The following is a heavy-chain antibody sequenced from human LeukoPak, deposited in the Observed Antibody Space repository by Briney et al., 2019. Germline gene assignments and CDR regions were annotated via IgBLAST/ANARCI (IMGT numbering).Heavy chain of an antibody. CDR1: GGTFSSYT. CDR2: IIPILGIA. J-gene: IGHJ3*02. Sequence: AVKVSCKASGGTFSSYTISWVRQAPGQGLEWMGRIIPILGIANYAQKFQGRVTITADKSTSTAYMELSSLRSEDTAVYYCALEGMATLDAFDIWGQGTMVTVSS. V-gene: IGHV1-69*02. CDR3: ALEGMATLDAFDI. D-gene: IGHD5-24*01.